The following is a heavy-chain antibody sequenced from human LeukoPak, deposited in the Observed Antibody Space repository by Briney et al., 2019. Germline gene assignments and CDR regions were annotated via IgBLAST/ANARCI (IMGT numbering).Heavy chain of an antibody. CDR2: ISGGGGST. J-gene: IGHJ4*02. Sequence: GGSLRLSCAASGFTFSSFAMSWVRQAPGKGLEWVSAISGGGGSTYYADSVKDRFTISRDNSKNTLYLQMNSLRDEDTAVYYCAKAIDSRGYWYERGADYWGQGTLVTVSS. CDR1: GFTFSSFA. D-gene: IGHD3-22*01. CDR3: AKAIDSRGYWYERGADY. V-gene: IGHV3-23*01.